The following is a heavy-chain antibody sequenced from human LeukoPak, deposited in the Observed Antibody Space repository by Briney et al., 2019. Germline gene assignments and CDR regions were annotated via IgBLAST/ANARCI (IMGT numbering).Heavy chain of an antibody. V-gene: IGHV1-18*01. Sequence: ASVTVSCKASGYTFTTYGISWVRQGPGQGLEWMGWINGKNGNTDYAQKFQGRVTMTTDTSTSTAYMELRSLRSDDTAVYYCAREGPYSGGDYWGQGTLVTVSS. CDR2: INGKNGNT. CDR1: GYTFTTYG. J-gene: IGHJ4*02. CDR3: AREGPYSGGDY. D-gene: IGHD1-26*01.